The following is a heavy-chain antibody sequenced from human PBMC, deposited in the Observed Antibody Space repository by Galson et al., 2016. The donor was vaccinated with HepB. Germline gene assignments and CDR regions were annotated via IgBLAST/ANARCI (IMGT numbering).Heavy chain of an antibody. D-gene: IGHD6-6*01. Sequence: SVKVSCKASGYTFTSYAMHWVRQAPGERLEWMGRTNGGNGNTNYSQKFQGRITITRDTSASTAYMDLNSLRSEDTAVYYCARDLLSSISAHAGGVWGQGTTVTVSS. CDR3: ARDLLSSISAHAGGV. CDR2: TNGGNGNT. CDR1: GYTFTSYA. V-gene: IGHV1-3*01. J-gene: IGHJ6*02.